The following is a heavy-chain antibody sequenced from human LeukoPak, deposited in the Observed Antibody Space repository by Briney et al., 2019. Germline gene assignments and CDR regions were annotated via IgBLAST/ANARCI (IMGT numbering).Heavy chain of an antibody. CDR2: VYDSGST. V-gene: IGHV4-39*01. Sequence: SETLSLTCTVSGGSISRSGCYWGWIRQPPGEGLEWIGSVYDSGSTYYNPSLKSRVTVHVDTSKNQFSLRLTSVTAADTAQHYCARHGGAAAGLDSCGQGILVTVSS. D-gene: IGHD6-13*01. J-gene: IGHJ4*02. CDR1: GGSISRSGCY. CDR3: ARHGGAAAGLDS.